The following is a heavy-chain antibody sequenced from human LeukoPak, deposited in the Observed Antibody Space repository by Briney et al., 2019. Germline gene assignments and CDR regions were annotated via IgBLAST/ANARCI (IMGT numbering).Heavy chain of an antibody. Sequence: GGSLRLSCAASGFTFSSYAMHWVRQAPGKGLEYVSAISSNGGSTYYANSVKGRFTISRDNSKNTLYLQMNSLRAEDTAVYYCANLEPRASYFDYWGQGTLVTVSS. CDR3: ANLEPRASYFDY. J-gene: IGHJ4*02. V-gene: IGHV3-64*01. CDR1: GFTFSSYA. CDR2: ISSNGGST.